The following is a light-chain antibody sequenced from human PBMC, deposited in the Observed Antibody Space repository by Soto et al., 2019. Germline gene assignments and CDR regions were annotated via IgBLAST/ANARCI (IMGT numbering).Light chain of an antibody. Sequence: QSEVSRPGNVCVSRGQPINKKCTGTSSDVGGYNYVSWYQQHPGKAPKFMIYDVSNRPSGVSNRFSGSKSGNTASLTISGLQAEDEADYYCCSYTTSNTRQIVFGTGTKVTVL. CDR1: SSDVGGYNY. CDR3: CSYTTSNTRQIV. CDR2: DVS. V-gene: IGLV2-14*01. J-gene: IGLJ1*01.